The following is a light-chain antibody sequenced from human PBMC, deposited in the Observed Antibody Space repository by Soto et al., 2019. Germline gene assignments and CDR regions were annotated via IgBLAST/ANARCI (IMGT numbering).Light chain of an antibody. V-gene: IGKV1-16*01. Sequence: DIQMTQSPSSLSASVGDSDTITCRASQGINKFLAWFQQQPGTAPKSLISTASRLQSGVPSRFSGSGSGTHFTLTINKLQPEDFSTYYCQQYESFPLTFGGGTRVEIK. CDR2: TAS. J-gene: IGKJ4*01. CDR1: QGINKF. CDR3: QQYESFPLT.